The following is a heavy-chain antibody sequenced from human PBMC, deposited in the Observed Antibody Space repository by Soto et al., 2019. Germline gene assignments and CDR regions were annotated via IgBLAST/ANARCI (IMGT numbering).Heavy chain of an antibody. Sequence: SETLSLTCAVYGGSFSGYYWSWIRQPPGKGLEWIGEINHSGNTNYNPSLKSRVTISVDTSKNQFSLKLSSVTAADTAVYYCARGPRIFGVVVILRSYYMDVWGKGTTVTVSS. CDR1: GGSFSGYY. V-gene: IGHV4-34*01. CDR2: INHSGNT. CDR3: ARGPRIFGVVVILRSYYMDV. J-gene: IGHJ6*03. D-gene: IGHD3-3*01.